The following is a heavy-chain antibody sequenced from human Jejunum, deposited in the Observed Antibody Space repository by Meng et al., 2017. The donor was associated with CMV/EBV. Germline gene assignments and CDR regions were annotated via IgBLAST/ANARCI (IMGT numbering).Heavy chain of an antibody. CDR2: IYPDDSEV. CDR3: VAINTAGLMLQH. D-gene: IGHD2-21*02. V-gene: IGHV5-51*01. J-gene: IGHJ1*01. Sequence: WKASGYNFPFFWIGWVRQMSGKGLEWVAIIYPDDSEVRYGPSFQGQVTISVDRSSTTAYLLWSSLKASDTAMYYCVAINTAGLMLQHGGQGTLVTVSS. CDR1: GYNFPFFW.